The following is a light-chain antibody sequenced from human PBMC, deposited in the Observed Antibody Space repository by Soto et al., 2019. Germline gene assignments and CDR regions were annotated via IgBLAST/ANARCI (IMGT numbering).Light chain of an antibody. J-gene: IGLJ1*01. CDR2: SNN. Sequence: QSVLTQPPSASGTPGQRGTISCSGRSSNIGSNTVNWYQQLPGTAPKLLIYSNNQRPSGVPDRFSGSKSGTSASLAISGLQSEDEADYYCAAWDDSLNGYYVFGTGTKVTVL. V-gene: IGLV1-44*01. CDR3: AAWDDSLNGYYV. CDR1: SSNIGSNT.